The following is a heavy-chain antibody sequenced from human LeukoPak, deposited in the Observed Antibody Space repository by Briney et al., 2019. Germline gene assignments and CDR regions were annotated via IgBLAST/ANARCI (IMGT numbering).Heavy chain of an antibody. D-gene: IGHD3-3*01. Sequence: ASVKVSCKVPGYTFTDYYMHWVQQAPGKGLEWMGLVDPEDGETIYAEKFQGRVTITADTSTDTAYMELSSLRSGDTAVYYCATGAGLYGALEVWGQGTLVTVSS. V-gene: IGHV1-69-2*01. CDR1: GYTFTDYY. CDR3: ATGAGLYGALEV. CDR2: VDPEDGET. J-gene: IGHJ4*02.